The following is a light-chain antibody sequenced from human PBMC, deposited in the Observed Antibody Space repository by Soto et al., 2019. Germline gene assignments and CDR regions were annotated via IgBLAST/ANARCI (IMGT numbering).Light chain of an antibody. V-gene: IGKV3-15*01. CDR1: QSLSGN. J-gene: IGKJ1*01. Sequence: EIVMTQSPATLSVSPGERVTLSCRASQSLSGNLAWYQQKPGLAPRLLINRASTRATWIPARFSGSGSETEFTLTISSLQSEDFAVYYCQQYNNWPRTFGQGTKVEIK. CDR3: QQYNNWPRT. CDR2: RAS.